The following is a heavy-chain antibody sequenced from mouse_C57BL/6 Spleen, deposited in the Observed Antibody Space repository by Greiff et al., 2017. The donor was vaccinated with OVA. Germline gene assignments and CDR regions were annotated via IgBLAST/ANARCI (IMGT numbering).Heavy chain of an antibody. V-gene: IGHV1-50*01. CDR2: IDPSDSYT. CDR1: GYTFTSYW. D-gene: IGHD3-2*02. Sequence: QVQLQQPGAELVKPGASVKLSCKASGYTFTSYWMQWVKQRPGQGLEWIGEIDPSDSYTNYNQKFKGKATLTVDTSSSTAYMQLSSLTSEDSAVYYCARDSSGLAYWGQGTLVTVSA. J-gene: IGHJ3*01. CDR3: ARDSSGLAY.